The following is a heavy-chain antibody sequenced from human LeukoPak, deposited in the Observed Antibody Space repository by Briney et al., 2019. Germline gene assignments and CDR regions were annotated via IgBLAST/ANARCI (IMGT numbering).Heavy chain of an antibody. V-gene: IGHV4-34*01. CDR2: INHSGST. CDR1: GGSFSGYY. CDR3: ARHLNRYCSSTSCRRDWFDP. D-gene: IGHD2-2*01. J-gene: IGHJ5*02. Sequence: SETLSLTCAVYGGSFSGYYWSWVRQPPGKGVEWSGEINHSGSTNYNPSLKSRVTISVYTSKTQFSLKLSSVTASDTAVYYCARHLNRYCSSTSCRRDWFDPWGQGTLVTVSS.